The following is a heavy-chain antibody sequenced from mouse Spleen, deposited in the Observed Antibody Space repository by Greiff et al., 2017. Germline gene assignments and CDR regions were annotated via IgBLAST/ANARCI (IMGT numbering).Heavy chain of an antibody. V-gene: IGHV1-15*01. D-gene: IGHD4-1*01. CDR2: IDPETGGT. CDR1: GYTFTDYE. CDR3: TSLGIDYAMDY. Sequence: VQLQQSGAELVRPGASVTLSCKASGYTFTDYEMHWVKQTPVHGLEWIGAIDPETGGTAYNQKFKGKAILTADKSSSTAYMELRSLTSEDSAVYYCTSLGIDYAMDYWGQGTSVTVSS. J-gene: IGHJ4*01.